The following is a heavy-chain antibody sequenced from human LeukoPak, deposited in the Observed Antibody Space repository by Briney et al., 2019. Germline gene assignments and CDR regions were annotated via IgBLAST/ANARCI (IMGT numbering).Heavy chain of an antibody. J-gene: IGHJ6*04. Sequence: PGGSLRLSCAASGFTFSSYEMNWVRQAPGKGLEWVSYISSSGSTIYYADSVKGRFTISRDNAKNSLYLQMNSLRAEDTAVYYCARDLVAQSLPHQKEEWVYYYYGMDVWGKGTTVTVSS. CDR1: GFTFSSYE. CDR2: ISSSGSTI. V-gene: IGHV3-48*03. D-gene: IGHD6-19*01. CDR3: ARDLVAQSLPHQKEEWVYYYYGMDV.